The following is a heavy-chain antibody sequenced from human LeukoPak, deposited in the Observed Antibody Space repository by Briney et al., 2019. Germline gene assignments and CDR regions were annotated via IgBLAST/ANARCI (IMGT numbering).Heavy chain of an antibody. D-gene: IGHD1-1*01. CDR2: IYYSGST. Sequence: SETLSLTCTVSGGSIGSSSYYWGWIRQPPGKGLEWIGSIYYSGSTYYNPSLKSRVTISVDTSKNQFSLKLSSVTAADTAVYYCARALTTLTYEGYWGQGTLVTVSS. CDR1: GGSIGSSSYY. J-gene: IGHJ4*02. CDR3: ARALTTLTYEGY. V-gene: IGHV4-39*01.